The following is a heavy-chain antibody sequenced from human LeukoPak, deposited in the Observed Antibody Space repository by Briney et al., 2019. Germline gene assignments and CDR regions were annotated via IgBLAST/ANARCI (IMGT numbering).Heavy chain of an antibody. V-gene: IGHV3-9*01. CDR1: GFTFDDYA. J-gene: IGHJ1*01. D-gene: IGHD3-22*01. CDR3: AKGGYYYDSSGYYAQYFQH. CDR2: ISWNSGSI. Sequence: PGRSLRLSCAASGFTFDDYAVHWVRHAPGKGLEWVSGISWNSGSIGYADSVKGRFTISRDNAKNSLYLQMNSLRAEDTALYYCAKGGYYYDSSGYYAQYFQHWGQGTLVTVSS.